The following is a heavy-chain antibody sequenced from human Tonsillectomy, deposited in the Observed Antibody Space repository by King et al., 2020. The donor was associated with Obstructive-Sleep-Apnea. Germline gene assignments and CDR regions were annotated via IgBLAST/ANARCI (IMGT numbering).Heavy chain of an antibody. D-gene: IGHD5-18*01. Sequence: VQLVESGGGLVKPGGSLRLSCAASGFTFSNAWMSWVRQAPGKGLEWVGRIKSKTDGGTTDYAAPVKGRFTIPRDDSKNTLYLQMNSLKTADTAVYYSTTRTVGTALVSGYFDSWGHGTLVTVFS. J-gene: IGHJ4*01. CDR3: TTRTVGTALVSGYFDS. CDR1: GFTFSNAW. CDR2: IKSKTDGGTT. V-gene: IGHV3-15*01.